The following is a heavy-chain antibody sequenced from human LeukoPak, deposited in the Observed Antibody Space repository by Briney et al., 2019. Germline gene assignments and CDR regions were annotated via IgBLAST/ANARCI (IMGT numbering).Heavy chain of an antibody. CDR1: GYTFVTYG. J-gene: IGHJ4*02. CDR3: ARASFDH. V-gene: IGHV1-18*01. Sequence: ASVKVSCKASGYTFVTYGINWVRQAPGQGPEWIGWISTYNGNTKYALKFQYRVTLTRDTSTTTAYMELKSLTSDDRAVYYCARASFDHWGQGTLVIVSS. CDR2: ISTYNGNT.